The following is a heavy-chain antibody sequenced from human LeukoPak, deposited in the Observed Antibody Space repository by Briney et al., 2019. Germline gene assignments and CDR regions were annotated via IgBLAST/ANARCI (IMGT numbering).Heavy chain of an antibody. J-gene: IGHJ4*02. Sequence: GSLRLSFAASGFPVSSNYMSWVRPAPGKGLEWVSVIYSGGSTYYADSVKGRFTISRDNSKNTLYLQMNSLRAEDTAVYYCAREHYYDSSGFDYWGQGTLVTVSS. CDR2: IYSGGST. V-gene: IGHV3-66*01. D-gene: IGHD3-22*01. CDR1: GFPVSSNY. CDR3: AREHYYDSSGFDY.